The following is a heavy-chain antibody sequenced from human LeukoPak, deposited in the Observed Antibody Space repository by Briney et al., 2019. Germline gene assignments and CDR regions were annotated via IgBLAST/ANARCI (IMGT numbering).Heavy chain of an antibody. CDR3: ARGSPRGITIFGEAGNLDY. Sequence: GGSLRLSCAASGFTFSSYAMHWVRQAPGKGLEWVAVISYDGSNKYYADSVKGRFTISRDNSKNTLYLQMNSLRAEDTAVYYCARGSPRGITIFGEAGNLDYWGQGTLVTVSS. D-gene: IGHD3-3*01. J-gene: IGHJ4*02. V-gene: IGHV3-30-3*01. CDR1: GFTFSSYA. CDR2: ISYDGSNK.